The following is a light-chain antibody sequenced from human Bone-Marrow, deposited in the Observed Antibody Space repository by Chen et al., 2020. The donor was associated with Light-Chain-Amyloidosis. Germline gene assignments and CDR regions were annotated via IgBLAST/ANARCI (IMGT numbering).Light chain of an antibody. Sequence: EIVYTPSPDTLSFSPGEGANLSCRASQTISSNYLTWYQQKFGQAPRLLIYGSSSRATGIPDRFTGSGSGTDFTLTINRLEPEDFAMYYCQQYGTSPLTLGGGTKVEIK. V-gene: IGKV3-20*01. CDR3: QQYGTSPLT. CDR2: GSS. CDR1: QTISSNY. J-gene: IGKJ4*01.